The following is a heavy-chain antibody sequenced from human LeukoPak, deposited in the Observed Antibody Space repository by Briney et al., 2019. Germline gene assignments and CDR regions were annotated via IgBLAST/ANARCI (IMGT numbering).Heavy chain of an antibody. CDR2: TYYRSKWYN. V-gene: IGHV6-1*01. CDR1: GDSVSSNSAA. D-gene: IGHD1-1*01. Sequence: SQTLSLTCAISGDSVSSNSAAWNWIRQSPSRGLEWLGRTYYRSKWYNDYAVSVKSRITLHPDPSKNQFSLQLNSVTPEDTAVYYCARGPLDWNDRSHYYYYGMDVWGQGTTVTVSS. CDR3: ARGPLDWNDRSHYYYYGMDV. J-gene: IGHJ6*02.